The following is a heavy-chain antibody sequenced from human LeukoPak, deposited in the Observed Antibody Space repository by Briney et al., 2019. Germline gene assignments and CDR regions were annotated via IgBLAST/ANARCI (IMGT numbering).Heavy chain of an antibody. J-gene: IGHJ4*02. V-gene: IGHV3-43D*03. CDR3: AKDRDYGGNRYYFDY. CDR1: GFTFDDYA. Sequence: GGSLRLSCAASGFTFDDYAMHWVRQAPGKGLEWVSLISWDGGSTYYADSVKGRFTISRDNSKNSLYLQMNSLRAEDTALYYCAKDRDYGGNRYYFDYWGQGTLVTVSS. CDR2: ISWDGGST. D-gene: IGHD4-23*01.